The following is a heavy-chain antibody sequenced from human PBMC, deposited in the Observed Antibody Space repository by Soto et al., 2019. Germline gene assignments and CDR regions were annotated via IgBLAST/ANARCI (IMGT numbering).Heavy chain of an antibody. J-gene: IGHJ4*02. V-gene: IGHV4-30-4*01. CDR3: ASLTAAGILRVIDY. CDR2: IYFSEST. Sequence: SETLSLTCNVSGASISSGDYYWSWIRQPPGKGLEWIGYIYFSESTSYNPSLKSRVTISVDTSKNQFSLKLSSVTAADTAVYYCASLTAAGILRVIDYWGQGTLVTVSS. CDR1: GASISSGDYY. D-gene: IGHD6-13*01.